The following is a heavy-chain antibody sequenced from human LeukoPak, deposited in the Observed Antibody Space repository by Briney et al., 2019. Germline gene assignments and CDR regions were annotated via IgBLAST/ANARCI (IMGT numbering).Heavy chain of an antibody. Sequence: ASVKVSCKASGGTFSSYAISWVRRAPGQGLEWMGRFIPILGMANYAQKFQGRVTLTADTSTRSAYMELSSLRSEDTAVYYCARRLLSYYYDSSGYGAFDIWGQGTMVTVSS. CDR3: ARRLLSYYYDSSGYGAFDI. CDR1: GGTFSSYA. D-gene: IGHD3-22*01. CDR2: FIPILGMA. V-gene: IGHV1-69*04. J-gene: IGHJ3*02.